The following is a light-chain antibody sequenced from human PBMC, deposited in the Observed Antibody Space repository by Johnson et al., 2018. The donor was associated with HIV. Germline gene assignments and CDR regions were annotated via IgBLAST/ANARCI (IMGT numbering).Light chain of an antibody. V-gene: IGLV1-51*02. CDR3: GTWDSRLSAGIKYF. CDR1: SSNIGNNY. J-gene: IGLJ1*01. Sequence: QSVLTQPPSVSAAPGQKVTISCSGSSSNIGNNYVSWYQQLPGTAPKLLIYENNKRPSGIPDRFSGSKSGTSATLGITGLQTGDEADYYCGTWDSRLSAGIKYFFGTGTKVTVL. CDR2: ENN.